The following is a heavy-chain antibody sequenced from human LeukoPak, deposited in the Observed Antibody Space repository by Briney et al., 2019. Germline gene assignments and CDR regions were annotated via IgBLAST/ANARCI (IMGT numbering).Heavy chain of an antibody. CDR2: IYSGGST. D-gene: IGHD3-10*01. J-gene: IGHJ4*02. CDR1: GFTFSSYA. V-gene: IGHV3-53*01. Sequence: GGSLRLSCAASGFTFSSYAMSWVRQVPGKGLEWVSVIYSGGSTYYADSVKGRFTISRDNSKNTLYLQMNSLRAEDTAVYYCASGQDGVDYWGQGTLVTVSS. CDR3: ASGQDGVDY.